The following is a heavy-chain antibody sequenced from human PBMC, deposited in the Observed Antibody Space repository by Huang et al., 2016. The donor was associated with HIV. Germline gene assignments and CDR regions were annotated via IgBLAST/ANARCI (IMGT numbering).Heavy chain of an antibody. CDR2: ISYEGRSQ. Sequence: QVHLVESGGGVVQPGGSLRLSCAASGFKLSGLGMHWVRQAPGKGLEWVAVISYEGRSQFYTDSVKGRFTISRDNSDNTLSLQMKGLRPDDTAVYYCAKESRWFSDFDHWGQGVLVSVSS. J-gene: IGHJ4*02. V-gene: IGHV3-30*18. CDR3: AKESRWFSDFDH. D-gene: IGHD2-15*01. CDR1: GFKLSGLG.